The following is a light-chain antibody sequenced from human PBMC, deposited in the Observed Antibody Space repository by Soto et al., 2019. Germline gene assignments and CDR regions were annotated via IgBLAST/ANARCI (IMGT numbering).Light chain of an antibody. CDR1: QSLSNTY. CDR2: GAS. Sequence: PGYRATLSCRASQSLSNTYISWYQQKPGQAPRLLIYGASTRATGIPARFSGSGSGTDFTLTISSLQPEDFALYYCHQDFDLPLTFGGGTKVEIK. V-gene: IGKV3D-7*01. CDR3: HQDFDLPLT. J-gene: IGKJ4*01.